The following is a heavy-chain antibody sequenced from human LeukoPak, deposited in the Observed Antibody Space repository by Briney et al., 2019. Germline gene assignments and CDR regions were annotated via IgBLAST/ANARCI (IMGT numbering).Heavy chain of an antibody. V-gene: IGHV4-30-2*01. J-gene: IGHJ3*02. CDR2: IYHSGST. Sequence: PSETLSLTCTVSGGSISSGGYYWSWIRQPPGKGLEWIGYIYHSGSTYYNPSLKSRVTISVDRSKNQFSLKLSSVTAADTAVYYCARDPKYCSSTSCYADAFDIWGQGTMVTVSS. CDR1: GGSISSGGYY. D-gene: IGHD2-2*01. CDR3: ARDPKYCSSTSCYADAFDI.